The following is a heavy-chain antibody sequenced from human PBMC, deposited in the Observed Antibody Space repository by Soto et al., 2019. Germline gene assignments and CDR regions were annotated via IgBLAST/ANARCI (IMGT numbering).Heavy chain of an antibody. CDR3: ARVRGYCSGGSCYSESHYGMDV. V-gene: IGHV1-46*01. CDR2: INPSGGST. D-gene: IGHD2-15*01. J-gene: IGHJ6*02. Sequence: ASVKVSCKASGYTFTIYYMHWVRQAPGQGLEWMGIINPSGGSTSYAQKFQGRVTMTRDTSTSTVYMELSSLRSEDTAVYYCARVRGYCSGGSCYSESHYGMDVWGQGTTVTVSS. CDR1: GYTFTIYY.